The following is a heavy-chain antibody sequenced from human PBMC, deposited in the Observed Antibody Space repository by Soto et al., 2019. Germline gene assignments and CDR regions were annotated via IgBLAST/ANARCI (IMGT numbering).Heavy chain of an antibody. Sequence: QVQLQESGPGLVKHSGTLSLTCAVSGGSISSSNWWSWVRQPPGKGLEWIGEIYHSGSTNYNPSLKIRVTISVDKSKNQFSLKLSSVTAEVTAVDYCARENGIYDSSGYYYDYWGQGTLVTVSS. J-gene: IGHJ4*02. CDR3: ARENGIYDSSGYYYDY. CDR1: GGSISSSNW. D-gene: IGHD3-22*01. CDR2: IYHSGST. V-gene: IGHV4-4*02.